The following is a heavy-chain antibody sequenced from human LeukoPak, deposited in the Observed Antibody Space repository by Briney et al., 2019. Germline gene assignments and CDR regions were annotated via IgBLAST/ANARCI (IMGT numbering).Heavy chain of an antibody. J-gene: IGHJ1*01. V-gene: IGHV4-59*08. CDR1: VFTVSRTY. CDR3: ASSPRGTEYFHH. D-gene: IGHD3-10*01. Sequence: GSLRLSCISSVFTVSRTYISWIRQPPGKGLEWIGYISYSGSTNYNPSLRGRVTVTIDTSKTQFSLKLSSVTAADTAVYYCASSPRGTEYFHHWGQGTLVTVSS. CDR2: ISYSGST.